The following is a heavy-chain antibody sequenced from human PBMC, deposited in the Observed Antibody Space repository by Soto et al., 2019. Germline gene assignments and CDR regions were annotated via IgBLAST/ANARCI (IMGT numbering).Heavy chain of an antibody. J-gene: IGHJ5*02. D-gene: IGHD3-10*01. CDR1: GGTFSSYS. Sequence: SVKGSFKASGGTFSSYSISWVRQAPGQGLEWMGGIIPIFGIANYAQKFQGRVTITADESTSTAYMELSSLRSEDTAVYYCATRGGYYYGSPLNPWGQGTLVTVSS. CDR2: IIPIFGIA. CDR3: ATRGGYYYGSPLNP. V-gene: IGHV1-69*01.